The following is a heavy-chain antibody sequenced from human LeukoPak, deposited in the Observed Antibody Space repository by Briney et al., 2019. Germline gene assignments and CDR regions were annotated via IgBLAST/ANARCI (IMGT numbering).Heavy chain of an antibody. V-gene: IGHV3-9*01. CDR3: AKAYCSSTTCYTGTYYFDY. J-gene: IGHJ4*02. D-gene: IGHD2-2*02. Sequence: GGSLRVSCAASGVTIDDYAMLWVRQAPGKGLEWVSCLSWYRGSIGYADSVKGRFTISRDNAKNSLYLQMNSLRTEDTALYYCAKAYCSSTTCYTGTYYFDYWGQGTLVTVSS. CDR1: GVTIDDYA. CDR2: LSWYRGSI.